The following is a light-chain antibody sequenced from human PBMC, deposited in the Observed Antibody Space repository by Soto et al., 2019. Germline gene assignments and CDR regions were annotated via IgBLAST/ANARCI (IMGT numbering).Light chain of an antibody. V-gene: IGKV4-1*01. Sequence: DIVMTQSPDSLAVSLGERATINCKSSQSVLYSSNNKNYLAWYQSKPGQPPKLLINWASTRESGVPARFSGSGSGTDFTLTISSLQAEDVAVYYCQQCYSTPPTFGQGTRLEIK. CDR2: WAS. J-gene: IGKJ2*01. CDR1: QSVLYSSNNKNY. CDR3: QQCYSTPPT.